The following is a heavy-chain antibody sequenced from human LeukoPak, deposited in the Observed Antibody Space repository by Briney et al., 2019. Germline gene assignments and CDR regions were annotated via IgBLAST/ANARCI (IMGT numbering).Heavy chain of an antibody. CDR1: GGSFSGYY. CDR2: INHTGST. J-gene: IGHJ5*02. V-gene: IGHV4-34*01. CDR3: ARGEAGYCSSTSCYGFRWFDP. Sequence: PSKTLSLTCAVYGGSFSGYYWSWIRQPPGKGLERIGEINHTGSTNYNPSLKSRVTISVDTSKNQFSLKLSSVTAADTAMYYCARGEAGYCSSTSCYGFRWFDPWGQGTLVTVSS. D-gene: IGHD2-2*01.